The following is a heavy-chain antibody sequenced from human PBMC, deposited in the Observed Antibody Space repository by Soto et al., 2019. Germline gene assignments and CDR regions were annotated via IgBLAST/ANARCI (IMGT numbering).Heavy chain of an antibody. CDR3: ARDFMMAAADYYYYYGMDV. D-gene: IGHD6-13*01. CDR1: GGSFSGYY. J-gene: IGHJ6*02. V-gene: IGHV4-34*01. CDR2: INHSGST. Sequence: PSETLSLTCAVYGGSFSGYYWSWIRQPPGKGLEWIGEINHSGSTNYNPSLKSRVTISVDTSKNQFSLKLSSVTAADTAVYYCARDFMMAAADYYYYYGMDVWGQGTTVTVSS.